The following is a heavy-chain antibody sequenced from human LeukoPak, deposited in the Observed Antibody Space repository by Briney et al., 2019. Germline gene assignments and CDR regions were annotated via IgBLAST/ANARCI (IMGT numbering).Heavy chain of an antibody. CDR1: GFTFSSYG. CDR2: ISGSGGST. Sequence: PGGSLRLSCAASGFTFSSYGMSWVRQAPGKGLEWVSAISGSGGSTYYADSVKGRFTIARDNSKNTLYLQMNSLRAEDTAVYYCAKDETGVGFNYWGQGTLVTVSS. D-gene: IGHD2-8*01. J-gene: IGHJ4*02. CDR3: AKDETGVGFNY. V-gene: IGHV3-23*01.